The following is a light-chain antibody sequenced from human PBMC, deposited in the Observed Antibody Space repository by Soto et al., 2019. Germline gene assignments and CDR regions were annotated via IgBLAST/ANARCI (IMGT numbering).Light chain of an antibody. Sequence: DIVMTQSPDSLAVSLGEGATINCKSSQSIFYSSNNKNYLAWFQQKPGQPPKLLIYWASTRESGVPDRFSGSGSGTDFTLTISSLQAEDVAVYYCQQYYSAPTWTFGQGTKVDIK. CDR1: QSIFYSSNNKNY. J-gene: IGKJ1*01. CDR2: WAS. CDR3: QQYYSAPTWT. V-gene: IGKV4-1*01.